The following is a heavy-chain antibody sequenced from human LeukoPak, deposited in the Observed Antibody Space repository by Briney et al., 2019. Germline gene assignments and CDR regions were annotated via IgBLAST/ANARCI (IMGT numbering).Heavy chain of an antibody. CDR2: INHSGST. J-gene: IGHJ4*02. CDR1: GGSFSGYY. V-gene: IGHV4-34*01. Sequence: PSETLSLTCAVYGGSFSGYYWSWIRQPPGKGLEWIGEINHSGSTNYNPSLKSRVTISVDTSKNQFSLKLSSVTAADTAVYYCARGLHWFGDPGFDCWGQGTLVTVSS. CDR3: ARGLHWFGDPGFDC. D-gene: IGHD3-10*01.